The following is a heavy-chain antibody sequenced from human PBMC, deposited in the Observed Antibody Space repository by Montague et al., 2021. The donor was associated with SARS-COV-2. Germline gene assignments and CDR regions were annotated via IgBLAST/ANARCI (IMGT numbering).Heavy chain of an antibody. CDR3: AREGGGYNYYYYGMDV. J-gene: IGHJ6*02. CDR1: GFTFSSYW. CDR2: IKQDGSEK. D-gene: IGHD5-12*01. V-gene: IGHV3-7*01. Sequence: SLRLSCAASGFTFSSYWMSWVRQAPGKGLEWVANIKQDGSEKYYVDSVKGRFIISRDNAKNSLYLQMNSLRAEDTAVYYCAREGGGYNYYYYGMDVWGQGTTVTVSS.